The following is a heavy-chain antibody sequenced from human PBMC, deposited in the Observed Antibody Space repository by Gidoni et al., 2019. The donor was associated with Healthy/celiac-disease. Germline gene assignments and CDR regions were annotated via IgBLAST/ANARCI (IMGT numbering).Heavy chain of an antibody. V-gene: IGHV1-2*04. Sequence: QVQLVQSGAEVKKPGASVKVSCKASGYTFTGYYMHWVRQAPGQGLEWMGWINPNSGGTNYAQKFQGWVTMTSDTSISTAYMELSRLRADDTAVYYCARHSRGGTIFGGPPVSYYYYYGMDVWGQGTTVTVSS. J-gene: IGHJ6*02. D-gene: IGHD3-3*01. CDR1: GYTFTGYY. CDR3: ARHSRGGTIFGGPPVSYYYYYGMDV. CDR2: INPNSGGT.